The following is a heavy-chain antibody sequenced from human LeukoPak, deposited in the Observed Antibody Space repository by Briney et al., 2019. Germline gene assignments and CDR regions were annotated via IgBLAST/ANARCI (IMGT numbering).Heavy chain of an antibody. V-gene: IGHV1-18*01. CDR2: ISAYNGNT. Sequence: ASVKVSCKASGGTFSSYAISWVRQAPGQGLEWMGWISAYNGNTNYAQKLQGRVTMTTDTSTSTAYMELRSLRSDDTAVYYCARVAVCSSTSCYSRSFDYWGQGTLVTVSS. CDR1: GGTFSSYA. D-gene: IGHD2-2*02. J-gene: IGHJ4*02. CDR3: ARVAVCSSTSCYSRSFDY.